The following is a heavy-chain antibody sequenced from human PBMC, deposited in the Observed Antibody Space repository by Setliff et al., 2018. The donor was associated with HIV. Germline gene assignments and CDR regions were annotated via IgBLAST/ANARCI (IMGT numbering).Heavy chain of an antibody. CDR1: GGSFSGHY. Sequence: SETLSLTCAVYGGSFSGHYWSWIRQPPGKGLEWIGEINHSGSTNYNPSLKSRVTISVDTSKNQFSLKLSSVTAADTAVYYCARGVRNFWCGDDVEYYFDYWGQGTLVTVSS. V-gene: IGHV4-34*01. CDR3: ARGVRNFWCGDDVEYYFDY. CDR2: INHSGST. J-gene: IGHJ4*02. D-gene: IGHD3-3*01.